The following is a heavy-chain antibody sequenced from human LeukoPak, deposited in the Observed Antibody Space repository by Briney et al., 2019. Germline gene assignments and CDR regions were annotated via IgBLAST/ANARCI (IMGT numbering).Heavy chain of an antibody. Sequence: QPSETLSLTCYVSGDSTSFSDHHWGWIRQPPGKGLEWIGSISYGGTTYYNPSLKSRVTVSVDTSKNQFSLKLNSVTAADTAVYYCARHITVSYDAFDLWGRGTMVTVSS. CDR1: GDSTSFSDHH. CDR3: ARHITVSYDAFDL. D-gene: IGHD6-19*01. V-gene: IGHV4-39*07. J-gene: IGHJ3*01. CDR2: ISYGGTT.